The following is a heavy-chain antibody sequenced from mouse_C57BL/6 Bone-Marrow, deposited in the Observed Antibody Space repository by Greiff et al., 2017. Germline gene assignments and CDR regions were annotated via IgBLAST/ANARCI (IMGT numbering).Heavy chain of an antibody. CDR2: ISGGGGNT. Sequence: EVKLMESGGGLVKPGGSLKLSCAASGFTFSSYTMSWVRQTPEKRLEWVATISGGGGNTSYPESVKGRFTISRDNAKNTLYLQMSCLRSEDTALYYCARRGGYWYYFGYWGQGTTLTVSS. J-gene: IGHJ2*01. CDR3: ARRGGYWYYFGY. CDR1: GFTFSSYT. D-gene: IGHD2-3*01. V-gene: IGHV5-9*01.